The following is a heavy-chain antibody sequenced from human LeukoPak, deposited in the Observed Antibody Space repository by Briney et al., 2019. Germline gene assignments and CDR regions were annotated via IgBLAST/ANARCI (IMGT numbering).Heavy chain of an antibody. V-gene: IGHV1-18*01. J-gene: IGHJ4*02. CDR1: GGSFSSYA. Sequence: ASVKVSCKASGGSFSSYAISWVRQAPGQGLEWMGWISAYNGNTNYAQKLQGRVTMTTDTSTSTAYMELRSLRSDDTAVYYCATRGGLWFGEPTYFDYWGQGTLVTVSS. D-gene: IGHD3-10*01. CDR2: ISAYNGNT. CDR3: ATRGGLWFGEPTYFDY.